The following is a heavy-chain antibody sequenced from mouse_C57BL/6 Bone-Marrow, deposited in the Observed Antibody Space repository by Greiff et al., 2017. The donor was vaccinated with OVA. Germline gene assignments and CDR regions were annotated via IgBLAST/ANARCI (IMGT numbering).Heavy chain of an antibody. V-gene: IGHV1-50*01. CDR1: GYTFTSYW. Sequence: QVQLKQPGAELVKPGASVKLSCKASGYTFTSYWMQWVKQRPGQGLEWIGEIDPSDSYTNYNQKFTGTATLTVDTSSSTAYMQLSSLTSEDSAVYYCARDTTWYFDVWGTGTTVTVSS. CDR3: ARDTTWYFDV. CDR2: IDPSDSYT. D-gene: IGHD1-1*01. J-gene: IGHJ1*03.